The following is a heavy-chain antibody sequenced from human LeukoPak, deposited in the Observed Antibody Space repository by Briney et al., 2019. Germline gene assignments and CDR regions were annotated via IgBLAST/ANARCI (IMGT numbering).Heavy chain of an antibody. CDR3: ARAMDYYDSSGYYGNFDY. CDR2: IYHSGST. J-gene: IGHJ4*02. V-gene: IGHV4-38-2*02. CDR1: GYSISSGYY. D-gene: IGHD3-22*01. Sequence: SETLSLTCTVSGYSISSGYYWGWLRQPPGNGLEWIGSIYHSGSTYYNPSLKSRVTISVDTSKYQFSLKLSSVTAADTAVYYCARAMDYYDSSGYYGNFDYWGQGTLVTVSS.